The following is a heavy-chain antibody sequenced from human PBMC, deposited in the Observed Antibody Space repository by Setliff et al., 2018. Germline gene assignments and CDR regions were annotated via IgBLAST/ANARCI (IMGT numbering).Heavy chain of an antibody. V-gene: IGHV4-38-2*01. CDR3: ARHFSSSWYFDY. CDR2: IHHSGST. CDR1: GYSIRSGYY. J-gene: IGHJ4*02. D-gene: IGHD6-13*01. Sequence: LSLTCAVSGYSIRSGYYWGWIRQPPGKGLELIGYIHHSGSTYYNPSLKSRVTISADTSKNQISLTLTSVTATDTAVYYCARHFSSSWYFDYWGQGTQVTVSS.